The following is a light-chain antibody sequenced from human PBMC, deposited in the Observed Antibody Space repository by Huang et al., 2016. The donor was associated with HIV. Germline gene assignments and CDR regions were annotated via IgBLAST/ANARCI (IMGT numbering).Light chain of an antibody. CDR3: QQYNSWPPLFT. J-gene: IGKJ3*01. CDR1: QSVSTN. Sequence: EVLLTQSPATLSVSPGERATLSCRASQSVSTNLDWYQQKPGQAPRLLIYGASTRATGVPARFSGSGSGTDFTLTISSLQSEDSAVYYCQQYNSWPPLFTFGPGTKVDIK. CDR2: GAS. V-gene: IGKV3-15*01.